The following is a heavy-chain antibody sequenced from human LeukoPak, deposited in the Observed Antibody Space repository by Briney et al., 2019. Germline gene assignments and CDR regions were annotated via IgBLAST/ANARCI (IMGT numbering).Heavy chain of an antibody. D-gene: IGHD3-22*01. CDR1: GFTVSSNY. V-gene: IGHV3-53*01. J-gene: IGHJ4*02. CDR3: AKDYYYDSSGYYPGRDAFDI. CDR2: IYSGGST. Sequence: GGSLRLSCAASGFTVSSNYMSWVRQAPGKGLEWVSVIYSGGSTYYADSVKGRFTISRDNSKNTLYLQMNSLRAEDTAVYYCAKDYYYDSSGYYPGRDAFDIWGQGTLVTVSS.